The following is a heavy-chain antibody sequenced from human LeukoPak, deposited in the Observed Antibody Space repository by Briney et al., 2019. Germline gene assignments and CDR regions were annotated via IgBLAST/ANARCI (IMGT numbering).Heavy chain of an antibody. V-gene: IGHV3-73*01. J-gene: IGHJ6*03. CDR2: IRSKANSYAT. Sequence: GGSLRLSCAASGFTFSGSAMHWVRQASGKGLEWVGRIRSKANSYATAYAASVKGRFTISRDDSKNTAYLQMNSLKTEDTAVYYCTSSFTIRSYYYYYMDVWGKGTTVTVPS. CDR3: TSSFTIRSYYYYYMDV. CDR1: GFTFSGSA. D-gene: IGHD3-3*01.